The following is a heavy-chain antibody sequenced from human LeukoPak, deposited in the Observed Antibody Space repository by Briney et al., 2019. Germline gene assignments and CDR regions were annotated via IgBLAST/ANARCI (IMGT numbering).Heavy chain of an antibody. Sequence: GGSLRLSCSASGFAFSGFAMGWVRQAPGKGLEWVSSISGSGGNTYYADSVEGRFTVSRDNSKNTLYLQMNSLRAENTALYYCARGRGGDYVPSRFDYWGQGTLVTVSS. CDR3: ARGRGGDYVPSRFDY. CDR1: GFAFSGFA. CDR2: ISGSGGNT. J-gene: IGHJ4*02. V-gene: IGHV3-23*01. D-gene: IGHD4-17*01.